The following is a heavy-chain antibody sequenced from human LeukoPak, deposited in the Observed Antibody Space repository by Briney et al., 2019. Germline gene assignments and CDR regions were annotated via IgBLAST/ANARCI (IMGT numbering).Heavy chain of an antibody. Sequence: ASVKVSRKASGYTFTSHDINWVRQATGQGLEWMGWMNPNSGATGYAQKFRGRITMTRDTSLTTAYMELSSLRSEDTALYYCARGPAYSEYGVLGYSHYSMDVWGKGTTVTVS. V-gene: IGHV1-8*01. D-gene: IGHD4-17*01. CDR1: GYTFTSHD. CDR3: ARGPAYSEYGVLGYSHYSMDV. J-gene: IGHJ6*03. CDR2: MNPNSGAT.